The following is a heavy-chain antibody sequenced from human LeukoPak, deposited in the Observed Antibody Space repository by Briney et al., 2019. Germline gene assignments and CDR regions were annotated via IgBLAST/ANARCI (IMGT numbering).Heavy chain of an antibody. CDR2: INPNSGGT. J-gene: IGHJ3*02. V-gene: IGHV1-2*06. Sequence: GASVKVSCKASGYTFTGYYMHWVRQAPGQGLEWMGRINPNSGGTNYAQKFQGRVTMTRDTSTSTVYMELSSLRSEDTAVYYCARDYYYDSSGYPGIWGQGTMVTVSS. D-gene: IGHD3-22*01. CDR3: ARDYYYDSSGYPGI. CDR1: GYTFTGYY.